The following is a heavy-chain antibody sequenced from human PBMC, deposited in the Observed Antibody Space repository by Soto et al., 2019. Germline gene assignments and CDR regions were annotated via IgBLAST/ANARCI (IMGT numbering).Heavy chain of an antibody. D-gene: IGHD3-22*01. CDR3: ARSPRSPHYYDSGGPTQARYKWFDL. J-gene: IGHJ5*02. V-gene: IGHV4-39*07. CDR2: IYYSGST. CDR1: GGSISSSSYY. Sequence: PSETLSLTCTVSGGSISSSSYYWGWIRQPPGKGLEWIGSIYYSGSTYYIPSLESRVTISVDRSKNQFSLKLSSVTAADTAVYFCARSPRSPHYYDSGGPTQARYKWFDLWGQGTLVTVSS.